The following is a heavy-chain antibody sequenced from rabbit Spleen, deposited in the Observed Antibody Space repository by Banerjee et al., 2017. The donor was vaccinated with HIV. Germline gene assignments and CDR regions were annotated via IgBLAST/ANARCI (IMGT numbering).Heavy chain of an antibody. V-gene: IGHV1S40*01. CDR2: INTYTDKG. Sequence: QSLEESGGDLVKPGASLTLTCTASGFSFSDRDVMCWVRQAPGKGLEWIACINTYTDKGVYATWAKGRFTISRTSSTTVTLQMTSLTAADTATYFCARDLTSVIGWNFNLWGQGTLVTVS. CDR1: GFSFSDRDV. J-gene: IGHJ4*01. CDR3: ARDLTSVIGWNFNL. D-gene: IGHD1-1*01.